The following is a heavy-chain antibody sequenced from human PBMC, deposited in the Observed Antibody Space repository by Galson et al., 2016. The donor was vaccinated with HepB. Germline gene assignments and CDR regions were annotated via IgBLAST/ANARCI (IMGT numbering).Heavy chain of an antibody. Sequence: SETLSLTCAVYGDSVSSNKWWTWVRQPPGKGLEWIGEIHHRRSSNFNPSLKSRLTISVDKSKNRFSLRLNSVTAADTAVYFCARGGDWRLDYWGQGSLVTVSS. CDR2: IHHRRSS. D-gene: IGHD2-21*02. CDR1: GDSVSSNKW. V-gene: IGHV4-4*02. J-gene: IGHJ4*02. CDR3: ARGGDWRLDY.